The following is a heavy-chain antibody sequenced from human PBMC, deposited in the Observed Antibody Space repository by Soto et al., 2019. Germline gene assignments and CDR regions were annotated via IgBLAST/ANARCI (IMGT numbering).Heavy chain of an antibody. V-gene: IGHV4-59*01. D-gene: IGHD3-3*01. J-gene: IGHJ6*03. CDR1: GGSISSYY. Sequence: PSETLSLTCTVSGGSISSYYWSWIRQPPGKGLEWIGYIYYSGSTNYNPSLKSRVTISVDTSKNQFSLKLSSVTAADTAVYYCARVRSEGRFLEWSRAPASYYYYYYMDVWGKGTTVTVSS. CDR3: ARVRSEGRFLEWSRAPASYYYYYYMDV. CDR2: IYYSGST.